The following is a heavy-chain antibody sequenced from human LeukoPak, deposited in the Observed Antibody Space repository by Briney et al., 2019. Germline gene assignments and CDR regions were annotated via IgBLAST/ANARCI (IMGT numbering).Heavy chain of an antibody. J-gene: IGHJ4*02. D-gene: IGHD5-12*01. CDR1: GYTFTSYG. Sequence: ASVKVSCKAPGYTFTSYGISWVRQAPGQGLEWMGGIIPIFGTANYAQKFQGRVTITADESTSTAYMELSSLRSEDTAVYYCARSSGYDFGAFDYWGQGTLVTVSS. CDR2: IIPIFGTA. CDR3: ARSSGYDFGAFDY. V-gene: IGHV1-69*13.